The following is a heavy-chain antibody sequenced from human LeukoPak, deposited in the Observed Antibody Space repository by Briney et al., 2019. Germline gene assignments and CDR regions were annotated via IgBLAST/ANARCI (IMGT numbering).Heavy chain of an antibody. CDR3: AKCSTSAYTTGWCNWIDP. CDR2: TVSRGTT. Sequence: PGRSLRLSCAASGFTFSSYAMNWVRQAPGKGLEWVSSTVSRGTTQYADSVKGRFTVSRDTSKNTLYLQMNSLRADDTAVYYCAKCSTSAYTTGWCNWIDPWGQGTLVTVSS. CDR1: GFTFSSYA. J-gene: IGHJ5*02. D-gene: IGHD6-19*01. V-gene: IGHV3-23*01.